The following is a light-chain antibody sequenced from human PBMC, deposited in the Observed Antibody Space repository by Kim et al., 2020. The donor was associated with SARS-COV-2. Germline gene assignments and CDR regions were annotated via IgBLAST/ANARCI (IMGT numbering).Light chain of an antibody. J-gene: IGLJ1*01. CDR2: NVT. Sequence: GRTITISCTGTSSDIGDNNHGYCHQQHPGKAPNLIIYNVTQPPSGVSSRFSGSKSGTTASLTISGLQDEDEADYYCSSCTSSVTFVFGTGTKVTVL. CDR3: SSCTSSVTFV. CDR1: SSDIGDNNH. V-gene: IGLV2-14*03.